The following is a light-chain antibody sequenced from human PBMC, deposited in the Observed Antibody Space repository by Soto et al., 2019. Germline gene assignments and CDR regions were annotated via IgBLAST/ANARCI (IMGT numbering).Light chain of an antibody. CDR3: QSYHSSIVI. CDR2: EDY. J-gene: IGLJ2*01. V-gene: IGLV6-57*04. CDR1: SGSIGSNY. Sequence: NFMLTQPHSVSESPGKTATISCTRSSGSIGSNYVQWYQQRPGSAPTTVIYEDYQRPSGVPDRFSGSIDSSSNSASLTIYGLKTEDEADYYCQSYHSSIVIFGGGTKLTVL.